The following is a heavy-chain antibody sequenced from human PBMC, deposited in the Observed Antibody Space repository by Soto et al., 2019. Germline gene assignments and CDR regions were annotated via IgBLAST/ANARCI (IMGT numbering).Heavy chain of an antibody. J-gene: IGHJ4*02. CDR3: ARVGSSSSFDY. CDR1: GYTFTHSG. Sequence: ASVKVSCKASGYTFTHSGIYWVRQAPGQGLEWMGWISPYNGNTNYAQKLQDRVTMTTDTSTSTAYMELRSLRSDDTAVYYCARVGSSSSFDYWGQGTLVTVSS. CDR2: ISPYNGNT. V-gene: IGHV1-18*01. D-gene: IGHD6-6*01.